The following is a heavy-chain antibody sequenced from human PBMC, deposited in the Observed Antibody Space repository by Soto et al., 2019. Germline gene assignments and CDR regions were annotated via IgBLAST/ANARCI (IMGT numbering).Heavy chain of an antibody. CDR1: GGSINSSNYY. J-gene: IGHJ6*02. CDR2: FYHTGSL. Sequence: PSETLSLTCTISGGSINSSNYYWGWVRQPPGKGRECIGFFYHTGSLYYNPSLKSRVTISSDTSKSHLSLRLRSVTAADDGVYYWARCAMTVAGPYYYAMDVWGLGTTVTVSS. D-gene: IGHD6-19*01. V-gene: IGHV4-39*02. CDR3: ARCAMTVAGPYYYAMDV.